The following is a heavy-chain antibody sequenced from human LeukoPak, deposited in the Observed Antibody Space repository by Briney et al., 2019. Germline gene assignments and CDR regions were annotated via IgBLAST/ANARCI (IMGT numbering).Heavy chain of an antibody. CDR1: GFTFSSYG. Sequence: GESLRLSCAASGFTFSSYGMHWVRQAPGNGLEWVAFIRYDGSNKYYADSVKGRFTISRDNSKNTLYLQMSSLRAEDAAVYYCAKGPGYCSSTNCYYFDYWGQGTLVTVSS. D-gene: IGHD2-2*01. CDR2: IRYDGSNK. V-gene: IGHV3-30*02. J-gene: IGHJ4*02. CDR3: AKGPGYCSSTNCYYFDY.